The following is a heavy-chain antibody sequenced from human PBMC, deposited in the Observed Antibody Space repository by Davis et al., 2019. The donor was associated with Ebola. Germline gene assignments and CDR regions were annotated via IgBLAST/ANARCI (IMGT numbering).Heavy chain of an antibody. CDR1: GFTFSSYT. CDR3: TTRLVHHFDY. D-gene: IGHD3-9*01. V-gene: IGHV3-23*01. Sequence: GESLKISCAASGFTFSSYTMNWVRQAPGKGLEWVSTISDGSRDTHYADSVKGRFTISRDDSRSTVLLQMNALRAEDTALYYCTTRLVHHFDYWGRGTLVTVSS. J-gene: IGHJ4*02. CDR2: ISDGSRDT.